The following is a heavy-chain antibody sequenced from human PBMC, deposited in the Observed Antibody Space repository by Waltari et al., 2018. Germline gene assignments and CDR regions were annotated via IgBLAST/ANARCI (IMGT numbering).Heavy chain of an antibody. CDR3: AREAPHDTGGYYPYYFDY. CDR1: GFTFSNYA. CDR2: ITSSGGGT. D-gene: IGHD3-22*01. J-gene: IGHJ4*02. Sequence: EVQLLESGGGLVQPGESLRLSCAASGFTFSNYALSWVRQAPGKGLEWVSAITSSGGGTYYANSVKGRFTISRDNSRNTLYLQMNSLRAEDTAVYYCAREAPHDTGGYYPYYFDYWGQGTLVTVSS. V-gene: IGHV3-23*01.